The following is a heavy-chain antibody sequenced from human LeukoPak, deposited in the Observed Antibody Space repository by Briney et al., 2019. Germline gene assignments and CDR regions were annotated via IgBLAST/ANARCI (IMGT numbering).Heavy chain of an antibody. D-gene: IGHD5-12*01. CDR2: ISGSGGST. V-gene: IGHV3-23*01. CDR1: GFTFRSYA. CDR3: ATVPRSGYYYFDY. J-gene: IGHJ4*02. Sequence: GGSLRLSCAASGFTFRSYAMTWVRQAPGKGREWVSFISGSGGSTYYADSVKGRFTISKDKSRNTLFLQMNSLRAEDTAVYYCATVPRSGYYYFDYWGQGTLVTVSS.